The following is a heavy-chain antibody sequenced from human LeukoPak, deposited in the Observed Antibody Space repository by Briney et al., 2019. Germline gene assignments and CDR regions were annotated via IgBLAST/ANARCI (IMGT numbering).Heavy chain of an antibody. V-gene: IGHV1-18*01. D-gene: IGHD3-10*01. CDR1: GYTFTSYG. CDR3: ARESELLWFGELLVPSYYGMDV. J-gene: IGHJ6*02. CDR2: ISAYNGDT. Sequence: ASVKVSCKASGYTFTSYGISWVRQAPGQGLEWMGWISAYNGDTNYAQKLQGRVTMTTDTSTSTAYMELRSLRSDDTAVYYCARESELLWFGELLVPSYYGMDVWGQGTTVTVSS.